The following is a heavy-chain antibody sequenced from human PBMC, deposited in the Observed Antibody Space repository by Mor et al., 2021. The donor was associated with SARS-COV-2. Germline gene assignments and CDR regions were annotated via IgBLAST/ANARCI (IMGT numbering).Heavy chain of an antibody. D-gene: IGHD2-15*01. CDR3: ARDTAIGYCSGGSCYSRWFDP. Sequence: WVANIKQDGSEKYYVDSVKGRFTISRDNAKNSLYLQMNSLRAEDTAVYYCARDTAIGYCSGGSCYSRWFDPWGQGTL. J-gene: IGHJ5*02. V-gene: IGHV3-7*03. CDR2: IKQDGSEK.